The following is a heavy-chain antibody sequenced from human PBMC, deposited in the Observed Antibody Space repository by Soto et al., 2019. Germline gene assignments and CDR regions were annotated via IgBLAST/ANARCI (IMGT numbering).Heavy chain of an antibody. J-gene: IGHJ5*02. CDR1: VYAIFSYS. CDR3: ARHHGPTTSENWFDP. Sequence: ASVTVSCEASVYAIFSYSISWVRRAHGQGLEWMGWISTYSGDTKYAQKFQGRVTMTTDTSTTTAYLELRSLRSDDTAVYYCARHHGPTTSENWFDPLGQGTLVTVSS. V-gene: IGHV1-18*01. CDR2: ISTYSGDT. D-gene: IGHD5-12*01.